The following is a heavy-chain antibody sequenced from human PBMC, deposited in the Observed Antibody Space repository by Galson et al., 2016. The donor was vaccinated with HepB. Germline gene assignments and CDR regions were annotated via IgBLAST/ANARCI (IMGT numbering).Heavy chain of an antibody. V-gene: IGHV3-15*01. J-gene: IGHJ6*02. CDR1: GFTFSNAW. CDR3: RYGMDV. CDR2: IKSKTAGGTT. Sequence: SLRLSCAASGFTFSNAWMSWVRQAPGKGLEWVGRIKSKTAGGTTDYAAPVKGRFSISRDDSKTTLYLQMISLKTEDKAVYYCRYGMDVWGQGTTVTVSS.